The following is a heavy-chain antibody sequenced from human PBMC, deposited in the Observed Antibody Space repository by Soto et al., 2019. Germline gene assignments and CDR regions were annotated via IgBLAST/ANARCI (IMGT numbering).Heavy chain of an antibody. CDR1: GYRFSSYW. CDR3: ARQGSNGAYYYYGMDV. Sequence: GESLKISCKGSGYRFSSYWIAWVRQMPGKGLEWMGIIYPGDSDTRYSPSFQGQVTMSVDKSNSTAYLHWSGLKASDTAMHFCARQGSNGAYYYYGMDVWGQGTTVTVSS. V-gene: IGHV5-51*01. D-gene: IGHD2-8*01. CDR2: IYPGDSDT. J-gene: IGHJ6*02.